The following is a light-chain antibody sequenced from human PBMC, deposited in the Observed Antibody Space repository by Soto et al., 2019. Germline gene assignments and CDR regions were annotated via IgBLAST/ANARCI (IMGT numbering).Light chain of an antibody. CDR3: HHWTDYSWT. V-gene: IGKV1-5*03. Sequence: DIHMTQSPSTLSASLGDRVTISCRASQSLNMRLAWYQQKPGKAPNLLIYKTSSFESGVPSRFSGSGSGTEFTLTISSLQPDDFSTYYCHHWTDYSWTFGQGTKVEVK. J-gene: IGKJ1*01. CDR1: QSLNMR. CDR2: KTS.